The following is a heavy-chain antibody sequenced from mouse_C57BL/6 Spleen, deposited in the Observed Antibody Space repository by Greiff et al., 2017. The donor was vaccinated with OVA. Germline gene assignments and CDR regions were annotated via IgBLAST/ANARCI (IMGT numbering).Heavy chain of an antibody. CDR3: ARDYYGSSPCWYFDV. CDR2: IYPGSGST. CDR1: VYTFTSYW. V-gene: IGHV1-55*01. J-gene: IGHJ1*03. D-gene: IGHD1-1*01. Sequence: QVQLQQPGAELVKPGASVKMSCKASVYTFTSYWITWVKQRPGQGLEWIGDIYPGSGSTNYNEKFKSKATLTVDTSSSTAYMQLSSLTSEDSAVYYCARDYYGSSPCWYFDVWGTGTTVTVSS.